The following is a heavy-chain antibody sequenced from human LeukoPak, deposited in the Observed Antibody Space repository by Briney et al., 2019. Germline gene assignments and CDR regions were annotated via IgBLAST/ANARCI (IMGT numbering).Heavy chain of an antibody. CDR3: ARGRLGTWFGELKA. Sequence: GASVKVSCKASGYTFTSYDINWVRQATGQGLEWMGWMNPNSGNTGYAQKFQGRVTITRNTSISTAYMELSSLRSEDTAVYYCARGRLGTWFGELKAWGQGTLVTVSS. V-gene: IGHV1-8*03. J-gene: IGHJ5*02. CDR2: MNPNSGNT. D-gene: IGHD3-10*01. CDR1: GYTFTSYD.